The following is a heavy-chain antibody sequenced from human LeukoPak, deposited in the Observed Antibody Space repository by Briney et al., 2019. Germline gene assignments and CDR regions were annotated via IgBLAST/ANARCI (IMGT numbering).Heavy chain of an antibody. D-gene: IGHD1-7*01. CDR3: AKDQQELPIYYMDV. J-gene: IGHJ6*03. CDR1: GFTFSSYA. CDR2: IRYDGSNK. V-gene: IGHV3-30*02. Sequence: GGSLRLSCAASGFTFSSYAMHWVRQAPGKGLEWVAFIRYDGSNKYYADSVKGRFTISRDNSKNTLYLQMNSLRAEDTAVYYCAKDQQELPIYYMDVWGKGTTVTVSS.